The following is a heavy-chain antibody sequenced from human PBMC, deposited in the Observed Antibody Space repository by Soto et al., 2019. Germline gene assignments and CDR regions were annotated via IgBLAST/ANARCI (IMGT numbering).Heavy chain of an antibody. D-gene: IGHD3-10*01. CDR1: GYTFTGYY. CDR2: INPNSGGT. CDR3: ARASYYYGSGSLDV. J-gene: IGHJ6*04. Sequence: ASVKVSCKAPGYTFTGYYMHWVRQAPGQGLEWMGWINPNSGGTNYAQKFQGWVTMTRDTSISTAYMELSRLRSDDTAVYYCARASYYYGSGSLDVWGKGTTVTVSS. V-gene: IGHV1-2*04.